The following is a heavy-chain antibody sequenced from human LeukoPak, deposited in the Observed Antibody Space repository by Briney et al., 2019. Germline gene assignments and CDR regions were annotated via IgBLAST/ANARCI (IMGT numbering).Heavy chain of an antibody. J-gene: IGHJ4*02. CDR2: ISWDGGST. D-gene: IGHD1-26*01. CDR1: GFTIDDYA. Sequence: GGSLRLSCAASGFTIDDYAMHWVRQAPGKGLEWVSLISWDGGSTYYADSVKGRFTISRDNSKNSLYLQMNSLRAEDTALYYCAKDRSFSGSYPDYWGQGTLVTVSS. CDR3: AKDRSFSGSYPDY. V-gene: IGHV3-43D*03.